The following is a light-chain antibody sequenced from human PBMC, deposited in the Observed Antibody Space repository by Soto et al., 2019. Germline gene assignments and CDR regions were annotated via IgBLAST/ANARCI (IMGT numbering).Light chain of an antibody. Sequence: ILLTQSPGTLSLSPGERATLSCRAGQSVNTNLAWYQQKPGQAPRLLIYGASNRATGIPARFSGRGSGTDFTLTISSLGPEDFAVYYCQQCANWPPKWTFGQGTKVDIK. CDR2: GAS. CDR1: QSVNTN. J-gene: IGKJ1*01. V-gene: IGKV3-11*01. CDR3: QQCANWPPKWT.